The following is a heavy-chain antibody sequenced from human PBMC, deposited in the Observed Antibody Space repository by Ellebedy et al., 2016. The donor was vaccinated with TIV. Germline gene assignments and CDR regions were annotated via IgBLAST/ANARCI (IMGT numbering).Heavy chain of an antibody. Sequence: GESLKISXVVSGLTFSSSWMHWVRQAPGKGLVWVSRINNDGSDTKYADYVQGRFTISRDNAKNTLYLQMNSLRAEDTAVYYCARDLLRSYAQWGQGTLVIVSS. J-gene: IGHJ4*02. CDR3: ARDLLRSYAQ. CDR1: GLTFSSSW. D-gene: IGHD2-2*01. CDR2: INNDGSDT. V-gene: IGHV3-74*03.